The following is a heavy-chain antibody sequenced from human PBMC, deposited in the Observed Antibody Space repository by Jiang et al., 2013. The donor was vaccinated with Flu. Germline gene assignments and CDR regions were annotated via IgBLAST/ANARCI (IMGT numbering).Heavy chain of an antibody. CDR3: ARGGYYDSSGYLVFDY. Sequence: LLKPSETLSLTCAVYGGSFSGYYWSWIRQPPGKGLEWIGEINHSGSTNYNPSLKSRVTISVDTSKNQFSLKLSSVTAADTAVYYCARGGYYDSSGYLVFDYWAREPWSPSPQ. V-gene: IGHV4-34*01. J-gene: IGHJ4*02. CDR1: GGSFSGYY. CDR2: INHSGST. D-gene: IGHD3-22*01.